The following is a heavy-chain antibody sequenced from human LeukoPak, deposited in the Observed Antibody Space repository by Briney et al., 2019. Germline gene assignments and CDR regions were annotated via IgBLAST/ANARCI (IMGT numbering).Heavy chain of an antibody. CDR3: ARDRVAAAGLYSYYYYMDA. Sequence: GASVKVSCKASGYTFTSYGISWVRQAPGQGLEWMGWISAYNGNTNYAQKLQGRVTMTTDTSTSTAYMELRSLRSDDTAVYYCARDRVAAAGLYSYYYYMDAWGKGTTVTVSS. CDR1: GYTFTSYG. CDR2: ISAYNGNT. J-gene: IGHJ6*03. D-gene: IGHD6-13*01. V-gene: IGHV1-18*01.